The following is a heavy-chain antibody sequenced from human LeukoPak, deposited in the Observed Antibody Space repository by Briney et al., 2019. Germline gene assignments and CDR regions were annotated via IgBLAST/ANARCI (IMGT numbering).Heavy chain of an antibody. CDR3: ARRGGILGAIGHDAFEI. J-gene: IGHJ3*02. CDR1: GYTFTNYW. V-gene: IGHV5-51*01. CDR2: IFTGDSDT. Sequence: GESLKISCKGSGYTFTNYWIGWVRQMPGKGLEWMGIIFTGDSDTRYSPSFQGQVTISTDRSISTAYLQWSSLKASDTAMYYCARRGGILGAIGHDAFEIWGQGTMVTVSS. D-gene: IGHD3-3*01.